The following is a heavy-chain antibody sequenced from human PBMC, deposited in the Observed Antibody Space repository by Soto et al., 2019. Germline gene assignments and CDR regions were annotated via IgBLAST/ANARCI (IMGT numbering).Heavy chain of an antibody. D-gene: IGHD1-1*01. Sequence: QVQLQQWGAGLLKPSETLSLTCAVYGGFVSSGSYYWSWIRQPPGKGLEWIGEMSHSGGTHFNPSLKGGFTISVDSSKNQFSLKMSSVTAADTALYYCARVERGTVTTVVDAFDIWGPGTMVTVSS. V-gene: IGHV4-34*01. J-gene: IGHJ3*02. CDR1: GGFVSSGSYY. CDR3: ARVERGTVTTVVDAFDI. CDR2: MSHSGGT.